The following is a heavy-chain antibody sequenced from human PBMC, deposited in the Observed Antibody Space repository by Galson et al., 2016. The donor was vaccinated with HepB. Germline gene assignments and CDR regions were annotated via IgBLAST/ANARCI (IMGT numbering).Heavy chain of an antibody. J-gene: IGHJ5*02. V-gene: IGHV3-23*01. D-gene: IGHD3-9*01. CDR2: ISGSGGST. CDR3: ATQKYYDILTGIPGNWFDP. CDR1: GFTFSSNA. Sequence: SLRLSCAASGFTFSSNAMTWVRQAPGKGLEWVSGISGSGGSTYYAESVKGRFAISRDNSKNTLYLQMNSLRVEDTAIYYCATQKYYDILTGIPGNWFDPWGQGTLFTVSS.